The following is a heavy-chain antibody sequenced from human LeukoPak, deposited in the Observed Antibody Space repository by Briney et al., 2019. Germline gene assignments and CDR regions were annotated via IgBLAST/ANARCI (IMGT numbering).Heavy chain of an antibody. CDR1: GFTFTSYW. CDR3: ARDQVGIFDY. V-gene: IGHV3-7*01. D-gene: IGHD1-26*01. J-gene: IGHJ4*02. Sequence: GGSLRLSCAASGFTFTSYWMSWVRQAPVKGLEWVANIDQDGSERNYVDSVKGRFTISRDNAKNSLYLQLNSLRAEDTAVYYCARDQVGIFDYWGQGTLVTVSS. CDR2: IDQDGSER.